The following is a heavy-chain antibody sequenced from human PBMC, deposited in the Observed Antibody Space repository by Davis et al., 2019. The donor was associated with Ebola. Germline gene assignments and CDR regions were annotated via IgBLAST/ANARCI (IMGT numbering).Heavy chain of an antibody. V-gene: IGHV3-23*01. Sequence: PGGSLRLSCAASRFSFSNYAMSWVRQAPGKGLEWVSGISASGGNTYYADSVKGRFTISRDNSKDTLYLQMNSLRAEDTAVYYCAKPASITGTNDAFDIWGQGTMVTVSS. J-gene: IGHJ3*02. CDR2: ISASGGNT. CDR3: AKPASITGTNDAFDI. CDR1: RFSFSNYA. D-gene: IGHD1-20*01.